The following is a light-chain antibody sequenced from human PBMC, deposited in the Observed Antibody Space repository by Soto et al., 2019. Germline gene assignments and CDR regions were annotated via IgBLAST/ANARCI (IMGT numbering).Light chain of an antibody. J-gene: IGLJ3*02. CDR2: DNN. CDR1: TSNIGSHA. CDR3: AAWADSMNGRL. V-gene: IGLV1-44*01. Sequence: QSVLTQPPSASGTPGQRVTISCSGSTSNIGSHAVNWYQHLPGTAPKLLICDNNQWPSGVPDRFSGSKSGTSASLTISGLQSEDEADYYCAAWADSMNGRLFGGGTKLTVL.